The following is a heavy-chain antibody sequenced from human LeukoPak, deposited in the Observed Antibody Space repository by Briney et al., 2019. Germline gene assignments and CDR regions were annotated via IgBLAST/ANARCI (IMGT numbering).Heavy chain of an antibody. D-gene: IGHD1-1*01. CDR1: GGSVSDYY. J-gene: IGHJ6*03. CDR3: AREVQYYYYYYMDV. CDR2: IYHTGST. V-gene: IGHV4-59*02. Sequence: SETLSLTCTISGGSVSDYYWSWIRQSPGKGLEWIGYIYHTGSTSYSPSLKSRVTISADTSQNQFSLKLSSVTAADTAVYYCAREVQYYYYYYMDVWGKGTTVTVSS.